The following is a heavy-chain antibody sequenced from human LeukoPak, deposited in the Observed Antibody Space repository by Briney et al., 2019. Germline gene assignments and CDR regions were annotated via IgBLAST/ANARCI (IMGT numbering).Heavy chain of an antibody. J-gene: IGHJ5*02. Sequence: SETLSLTCTVSGGSLSSSSYYWGWLRQPPGTGVEWVGSIYYSGSTYYNPSLKSRITITVDTSKNQYSLKLSPVTAADTAVYYWASRDRPELWFDPWGQGTLVTVSS. CDR2: IYYSGST. CDR1: GGSLSSSSYY. V-gene: IGHV4-39*01. D-gene: IGHD3-22*01. CDR3: ASRDRPELWFDP.